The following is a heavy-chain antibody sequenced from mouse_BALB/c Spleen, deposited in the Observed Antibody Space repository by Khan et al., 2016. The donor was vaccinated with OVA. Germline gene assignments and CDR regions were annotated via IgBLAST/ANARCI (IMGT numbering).Heavy chain of an antibody. J-gene: IGHJ1*01. CDR2: INPNNGDT. V-gene: IGHV1-26*01. CDR3: ARGLFDV. Sequence: VQLQQSGPELVKPGASVKMSCKASGYTFTDYYMKWMKQSHGKSLEWIGDINPNNGDTFYNQKFKGKATMTVDKSSSTAYMQLNSLTSEDSAVYYFARGLFDVWGAGTTVTVSS. CDR1: GYTFTDYY.